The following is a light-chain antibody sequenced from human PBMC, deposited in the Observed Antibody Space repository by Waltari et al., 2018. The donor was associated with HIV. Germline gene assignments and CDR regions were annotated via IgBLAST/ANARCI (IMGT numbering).Light chain of an antibody. CDR3: QSADSSGTYSVV. Sequence: GQTARITCSGDALPKQYAYWYQQKPGQAPVLVIYKDSEMPSGIPERFSGSSSGTTVTLTISGVQAEDEADYYCQSADSSGTYSVVFGGGTKLTVL. CDR1: ALPKQY. J-gene: IGLJ2*01. CDR2: KDS. V-gene: IGLV3-25*03.